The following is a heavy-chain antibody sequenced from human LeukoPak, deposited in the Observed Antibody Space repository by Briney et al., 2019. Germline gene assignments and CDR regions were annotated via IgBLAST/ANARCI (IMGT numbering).Heavy chain of an antibody. D-gene: IGHD4-17*01. V-gene: IGHV4-4*02. CDR1: GDSFSNSNW. Sequence: SGTLPLTCSVSGDSFSNSNWWTWVRQPPGKGLEWIGEIYHSGSTNYNPSLKSRLTISVDKSKNQFSLKLSSVTAADTAVYYCARWTATTSAFDIWGQGTMVTVSS. CDR3: ARWTATTSAFDI. J-gene: IGHJ3*02. CDR2: IYHSGST.